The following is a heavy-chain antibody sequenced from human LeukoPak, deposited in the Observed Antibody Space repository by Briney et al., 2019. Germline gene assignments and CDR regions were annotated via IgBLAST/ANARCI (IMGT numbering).Heavy chain of an antibody. CDR1: GYTFTSYD. Sequence: ASVKVSCKASGYTFTSYDINWVRQATGPGLEWMGWMNPNSGNTGYAQKFQGRVTMTRNTSISTAYMELSSLRSEDTAVYYCARGYYYDSTGFFDYWGQGTLVTVSS. D-gene: IGHD3-22*01. CDR3: ARGYYYDSTGFFDY. CDR2: MNPNSGNT. V-gene: IGHV1-8*01. J-gene: IGHJ4*02.